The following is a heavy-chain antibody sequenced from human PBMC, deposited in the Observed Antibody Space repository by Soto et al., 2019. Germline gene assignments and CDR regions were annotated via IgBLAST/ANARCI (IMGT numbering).Heavy chain of an antibody. CDR3: AKDLWVLWFDP. Sequence: GGSLRLSCAASGFTFSSYAMSWVRQAPGKGLEWVSAISGSGGSTYYADSVEGRSTISRDNSKNTLYLQMNSLRAEDTAVYYCAKDLWVLWFDPWGQGTLVTVSS. CDR1: GFTFSSYA. J-gene: IGHJ5*02. CDR2: ISGSGGST. V-gene: IGHV3-23*01. D-gene: IGHD3-16*01.